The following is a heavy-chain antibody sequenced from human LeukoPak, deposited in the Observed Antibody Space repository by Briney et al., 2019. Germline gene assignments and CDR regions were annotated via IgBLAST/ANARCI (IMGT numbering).Heavy chain of an antibody. Sequence: AASVKVSCKASGGTFSSYAISWVRQPPGQGLEWMGRIIPILGIANYAQKFQGRVTITADKSTSTAYMELSSLRSEDTAVYYCAREGYGDYVLSRWFDPWGQGTLVNVSS. J-gene: IGHJ5*02. CDR1: GGTFSSYA. CDR3: AREGYGDYVLSRWFDP. V-gene: IGHV1-69*04. CDR2: IIPILGIA. D-gene: IGHD4-17*01.